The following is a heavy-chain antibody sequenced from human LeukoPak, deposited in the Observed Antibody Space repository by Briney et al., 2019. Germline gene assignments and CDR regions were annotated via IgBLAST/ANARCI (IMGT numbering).Heavy chain of an antibody. Sequence: GGSLRLSCAASGFTFSSYAMSWVRQAPGKGLEWVSTISGSGSNTYYADSVKGRFTISRDISKNTLYLQVTSLRAEDTAVYYCAKGMKYNWNYPYDYWGQGTLVTVSS. CDR1: GFTFSSYA. CDR3: AKGMKYNWNYPYDY. CDR2: ISGSGSNT. V-gene: IGHV3-23*01. D-gene: IGHD1-7*01. J-gene: IGHJ4*02.